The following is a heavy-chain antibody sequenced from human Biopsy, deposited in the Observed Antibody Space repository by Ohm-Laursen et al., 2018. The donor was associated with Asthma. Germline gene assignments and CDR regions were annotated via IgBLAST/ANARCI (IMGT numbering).Heavy chain of an antibody. CDR3: ASYEVVTSILPLDV. D-gene: IGHD2-21*02. CDR2: ISYDGSNK. V-gene: IGHV3-30-3*01. CDR1: GFTFDDFA. Sequence: SLRLSCTASGFTFDDFAMHWVRQAPGKGLEWVAVISYDGSNKYYADSVKGRFTISRDNSKNTLYLQMNSLRAEDTAVYYCASYEVVTSILPLDVWGQGTTVTVSS. J-gene: IGHJ6*02.